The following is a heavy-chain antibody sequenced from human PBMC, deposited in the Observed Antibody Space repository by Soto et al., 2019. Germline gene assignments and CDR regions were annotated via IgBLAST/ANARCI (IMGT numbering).Heavy chain of an antibody. CDR3: TSPKGYCSGNTCPFEY. Sequence: EVQLVESGGGLVQPGGSLRLSCGVSGIPFSEHYLDWVRQAPGRGLEWVGRSTNKVNRYTTEYVASVKGRFSILRDESKNSLDLQMNSLKIEDTAIYYCTSPKGYCSGNTCPFEYWGQGTLVTVSS. V-gene: IGHV3-72*01. D-gene: IGHD2-2*01. CDR1: GIPFSEHY. CDR2: STNKVNRYTT. J-gene: IGHJ4*02.